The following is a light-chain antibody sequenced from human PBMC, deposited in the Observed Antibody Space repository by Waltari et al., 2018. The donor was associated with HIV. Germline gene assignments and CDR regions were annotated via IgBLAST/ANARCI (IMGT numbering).Light chain of an antibody. V-gene: IGLV2-11*01. J-gene: IGLJ2*01. CDR3: CSYAGSYTLV. CDR2: DVT. Sequence: QSAPTQPHSVSGSPGQSVTISCTGTSSDVGNYNFVSWYQQHPGKAPKLMIYDVTKRPSGVTDRFSASKSGNTASLTISGLQTEDEAHYYCCSYAGSYTLVFGTGTKLTVL. CDR1: SSDVGNYNF.